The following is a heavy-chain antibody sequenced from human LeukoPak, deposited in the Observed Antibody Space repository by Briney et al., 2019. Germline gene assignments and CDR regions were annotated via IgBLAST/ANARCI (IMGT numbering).Heavy chain of an antibody. V-gene: IGHV1-18*01. J-gene: IGHJ5*02. Sequence: GASVNVSFTASGYTFTIYGISWVRQAPGQGLEWMGWISAYNGNTNYAQKLQGRVTMTTDTSTSTAYMELRSLRSDDTAVYYCARDLVQLGWFDPWGQGTLVTVSS. CDR1: GYTFTIYG. CDR3: ARDLVQLGWFDP. D-gene: IGHD6-6*01. CDR2: ISAYNGNT.